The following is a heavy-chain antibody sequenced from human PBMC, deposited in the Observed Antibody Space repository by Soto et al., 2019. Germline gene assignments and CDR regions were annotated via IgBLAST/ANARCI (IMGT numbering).Heavy chain of an antibody. Sequence: PGGSLRLSCAASGFTFSNAWMSWVRQAPGKGLVWVSRINTDGSVAMYVDSVKGRFTISRDNAKNTLYLHMNSLRAEDTAVYYCVRDMQLWRLDSWGQGILVTVSS. CDR2: INTDGSVA. V-gene: IGHV3-74*03. CDR1: GFTFSNAW. D-gene: IGHD2-21*01. CDR3: VRDMQLWRLDS. J-gene: IGHJ4*02.